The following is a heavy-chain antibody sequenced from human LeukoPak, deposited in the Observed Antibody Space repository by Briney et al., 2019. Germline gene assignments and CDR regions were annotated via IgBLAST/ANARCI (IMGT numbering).Heavy chain of an antibody. Sequence: PETLSLTCTVSGGSIYSYFWSWFRQIPGKGLEWIGLIYHTGLTDYNPSLKSRVSMSIYTSKNQFSLNPNSVTAADTAVYYCARHRGGRYSESYCDYWGQGALVTVSS. CDR2: IYHTGLT. D-gene: IGHD1-26*01. J-gene: IGHJ4*02. CDR1: GGSIYSYF. CDR3: ARHRGGRYSESYCDY. V-gene: IGHV4-59*08.